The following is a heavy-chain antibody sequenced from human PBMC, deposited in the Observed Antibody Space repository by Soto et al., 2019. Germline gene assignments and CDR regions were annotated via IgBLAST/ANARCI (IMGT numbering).Heavy chain of an antibody. CDR3: ARDFSNILTVVAFDI. D-gene: IGHD3-9*01. CDR1: GGTISSYY. CDR2: IYYSGST. J-gene: IGHJ3*02. V-gene: IGHV4-59*01. Sequence: SETLSLTCTVSGGTISSYYWSWIRKTPGKGLEWIGYIYYSGSTNYNPSLKSRVTISVDTSKNQFSLKLSSVTAADPAVYNCARDFSNILTVVAFDIWGQGPMVTAS.